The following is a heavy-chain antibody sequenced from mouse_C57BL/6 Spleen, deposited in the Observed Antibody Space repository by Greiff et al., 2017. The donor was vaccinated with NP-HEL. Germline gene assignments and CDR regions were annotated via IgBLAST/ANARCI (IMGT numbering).Heavy chain of an antibody. D-gene: IGHD3-2*02. CDR3: TRAQALYFDY. V-gene: IGHV5-9-1*02. Sequence: EVKLMESGEGLVKPGGSLKLSCAASGFTFSSYAMSWVRQTPEKRLEWVAYISRGGDYIYYADPVKGRFTISRDNSRNTLYLQLSSLKSEDTAMYYCTRAQALYFDYWGQGTTLTVSS. CDR2: ISRGGDYI. CDR1: GFTFSSYA. J-gene: IGHJ2*01.